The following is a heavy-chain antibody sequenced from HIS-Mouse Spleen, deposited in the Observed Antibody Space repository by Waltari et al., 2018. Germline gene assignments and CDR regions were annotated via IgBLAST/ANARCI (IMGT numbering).Heavy chain of an antibody. V-gene: IGHV3-53*02. CDR2: IYSGGST. J-gene: IGHJ4*02. CDR3: ARHYYYGSGSYYFDY. D-gene: IGHD3-10*01. Sequence: EVQLVETGGGLIQPGGSLRLSCAASGFPVSSTYMSWVRKAPGKGLEWVSVIYSGGSTYYADSVKGRFTISRDNSKNTLYLQMNSLRAEDTAVYYCARHYYYGSGSYYFDYWGQGTLVTVSS. CDR1: GFPVSSTY.